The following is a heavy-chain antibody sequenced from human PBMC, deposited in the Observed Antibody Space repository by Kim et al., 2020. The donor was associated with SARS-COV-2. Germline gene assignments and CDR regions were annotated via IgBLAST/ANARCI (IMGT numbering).Heavy chain of an antibody. CDR3: ARVGKADAFDI. Sequence: INYADPVKGRFTISRDNAKNSLYLQMNSLRAEDTAVYYCARVGKADAFDIWGQGTMVTVSS. D-gene: IGHD1-26*01. J-gene: IGHJ3*02. CDR2: I. V-gene: IGHV3-21*01.